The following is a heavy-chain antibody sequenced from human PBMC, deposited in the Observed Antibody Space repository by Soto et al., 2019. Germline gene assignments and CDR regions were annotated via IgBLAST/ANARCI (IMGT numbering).Heavy chain of an antibody. J-gene: IGHJ4*02. Sequence: GGSLRLSCAASGFTFSNAWMNWVRQAPGKGLEWVGRIKSKTDGGTTDYAAPVKGRFTISRDDSKNTLYLQMNSLKTEDTAVYYCTTNHRWLQLTVDYWGQGTLVTVSS. V-gene: IGHV3-15*07. CDR2: IKSKTDGGTT. CDR1: GFTFSNAW. D-gene: IGHD5-12*01. CDR3: TTNHRWLQLTVDY.